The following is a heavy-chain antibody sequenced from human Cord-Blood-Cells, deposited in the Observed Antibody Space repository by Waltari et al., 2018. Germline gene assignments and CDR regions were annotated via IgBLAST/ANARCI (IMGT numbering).Heavy chain of an antibody. J-gene: IGHJ4*02. D-gene: IGHD4-17*01. CDR3: ARGPAVTTDY. CDR2: IYYSGST. CDR1: RGSIRSGGYY. Sequence: QVQLQESGPGLVKPSQTLSLTCTVSRGSIRSGGYYCSWILQHPGKALEWIGYIYYSGSTYYNPSLKSRVTISVDTSKNQFSLKLSSVTAADTAVYYCARGPAVTTDYWGQGTLVTVSS. V-gene: IGHV4-31*03.